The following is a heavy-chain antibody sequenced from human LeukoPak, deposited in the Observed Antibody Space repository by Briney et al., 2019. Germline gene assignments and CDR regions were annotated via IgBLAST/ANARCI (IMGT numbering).Heavy chain of an antibody. CDR3: AKVSPHYDILTHSASYFDY. V-gene: IGHV3-30*18. D-gene: IGHD3-9*01. CDR1: GFTFSSYG. CDR2: ISYDGSNK. J-gene: IGHJ4*02. Sequence: PGGSLRLSCAASGFTFSSYGMHWVRQAPGKGLEWVAVISYDGSNKYYADSVKGRFTISGDNSKNTLYLQMNSLRAEDTAVYYCAKVSPHYDILTHSASYFDYWGQGTLVTVSS.